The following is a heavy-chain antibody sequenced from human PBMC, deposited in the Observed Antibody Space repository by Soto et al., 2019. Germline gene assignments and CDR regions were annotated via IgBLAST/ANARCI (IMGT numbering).Heavy chain of an antibody. D-gene: IGHD3-9*01. CDR2: IYYSGST. V-gene: IGHV4-59*01. CDR3: ARDKIRSYYDILTGYSPYVGMDV. CDR1: GGSISSYY. Sequence: LSLTCTVSGGSISSYYWSWIRQPPGKGLEWIGYIYYSGSTNYNPSLKSRVTISVDTSKNQFSLKLSSVTAADTAVYYCARDKIRSYYDILTGYSPYVGMDVWGQGTTVTVSS. J-gene: IGHJ6*02.